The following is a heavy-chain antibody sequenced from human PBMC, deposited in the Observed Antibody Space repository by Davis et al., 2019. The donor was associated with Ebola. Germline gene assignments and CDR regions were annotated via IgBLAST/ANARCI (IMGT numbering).Heavy chain of an antibody. CDR2: MDPNSGDT. CDR3: ARDPITMVRGVIMILGV. CDR1: GYTFTGYY. J-gene: IGHJ6*02. D-gene: IGHD3-10*01. Sequence: ASVKVSCKASGYTFTGYYMHWVRQAPGQGLEWMGWMDPNSGDTGYEQKFQGRLTMTRDTAMTTAYMELSSLRSEDTAMYYCARDPITMVRGVIMILGVWGQGTTVTVSS. V-gene: IGHV1-8*02.